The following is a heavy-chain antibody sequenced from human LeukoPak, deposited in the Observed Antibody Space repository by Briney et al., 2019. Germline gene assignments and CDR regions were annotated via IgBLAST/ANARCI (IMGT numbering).Heavy chain of an antibody. CDR2: ISGSGGST. D-gene: IGHD6-19*01. J-gene: IGHJ4*02. Sequence: GGSLRLSCAASGFTFSSYAMSWVRQAPGKGLEWVSAISGSGGSTYYADSVKGRFTISRDNPKNTLYLQMNSLRAEDTAVYYCAKVRGYSSGWYYFDYWGQGTLVTVSS. CDR1: GFTFSSYA. V-gene: IGHV3-23*01. CDR3: AKVRGYSSGWYYFDY.